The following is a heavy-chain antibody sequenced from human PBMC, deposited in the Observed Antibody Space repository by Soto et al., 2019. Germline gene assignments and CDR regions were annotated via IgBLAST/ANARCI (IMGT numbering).Heavy chain of an antibody. CDR3: ARGYCSGGSCYWGDLYYYGMDV. J-gene: IGHJ6*02. V-gene: IGHV5-51*04. Sequence: GESLKISCKGSGYRFTSYLIGWVRPMPGEGLEWMGIIYPGDSDTRYSPSFQGQVTISADKPISTAYLQWSSLKASDTAMYYCARGYCSGGSCYWGDLYYYGMDVWGQGTTVTVS. CDR1: GYRFTSYL. D-gene: IGHD2-15*01. CDR2: IYPGDSDT.